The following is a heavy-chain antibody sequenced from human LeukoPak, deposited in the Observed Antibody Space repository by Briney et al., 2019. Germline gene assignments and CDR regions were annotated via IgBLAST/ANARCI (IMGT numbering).Heavy chain of an antibody. Sequence: GGSLRLSCAASGFTFDDYAMHWVRQAPGKGLEWVSGISWNSGSIGYADSVKGRFTISRDNAKNSLYLQMNRLRAEDTAVYYCAKGGAVSSKSITMIRGTRRYYYYMDVWGRGTTVTISS. CDR3: AKGGAVSSKSITMIRGTRRYYYYMDV. V-gene: IGHV3-9*01. J-gene: IGHJ6*03. CDR2: ISWNSGSI. D-gene: IGHD3-10*01. CDR1: GFTFDDYA.